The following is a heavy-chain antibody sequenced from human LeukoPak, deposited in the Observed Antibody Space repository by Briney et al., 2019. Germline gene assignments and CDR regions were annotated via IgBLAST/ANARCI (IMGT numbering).Heavy chain of an antibody. CDR2: IYYSGNT. CDR3: ARWYCSSTTCYHMDV. J-gene: IGHJ6*03. V-gene: IGHV4-59*01. Sequence: PSGTLSLTCTVSGGSIRSYHWSWIRQPPGKGLEYIGHIYYSGNTDYNPSLKSRVTISVDTSKNQFSLNLSSVTAADTAVYYCARWYCSSTTCYHMDVWGKGTTVTVSS. CDR1: GGSIRSYH. D-gene: IGHD2/OR15-2a*01.